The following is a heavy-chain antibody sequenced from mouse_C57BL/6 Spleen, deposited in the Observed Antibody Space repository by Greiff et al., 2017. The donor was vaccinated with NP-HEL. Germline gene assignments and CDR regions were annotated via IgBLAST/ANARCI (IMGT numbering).Heavy chain of an antibody. CDR3: TGLREWFAY. CDR2: IRLKSDNYAT. CDR1: GFTFSNYW. D-gene: IGHD2-4*01. Sequence: EVKLMESGGGLVQPGGSMKLSCVASGFTFSNYWMNWVRQSPEKGLEWVAQIRLKSDNYATHYAESVKGRFTISRDDSKSSVYLQMNNLRAEDTGIYYCTGLREWFAYWGQGTLVTVSA. J-gene: IGHJ3*01. V-gene: IGHV6-3*01.